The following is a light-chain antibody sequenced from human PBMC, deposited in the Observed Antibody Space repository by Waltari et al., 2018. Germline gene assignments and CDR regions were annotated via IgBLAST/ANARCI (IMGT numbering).Light chain of an antibody. CDR2: AAS. CDR1: QSITNY. J-gene: IGKJ1*01. V-gene: IGKV1-39*01. CDR3: QQSSSALWT. Sequence: IKMTQSQSSLSASVGDSIIITCRASQSITNYLNWYQQKPGEAPKVLIYAASTLQTGVPSRFSGSGSGTDFTLTISSLQPEDFATYYCQQSSSALWTFGQGTKVDI.